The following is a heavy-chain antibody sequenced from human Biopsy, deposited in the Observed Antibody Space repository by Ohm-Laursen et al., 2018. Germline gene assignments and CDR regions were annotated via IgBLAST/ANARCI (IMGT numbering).Heavy chain of an antibody. CDR2: ASYSGYT. J-gene: IGHJ3*01. CDR3: ARLGNFWNAEDGLDL. V-gene: IGHV4-59*08. D-gene: IGHD3-3*01. CDR1: DDSIRNFY. Sequence: SETLSLTCTVSDDSIRNFYWTWIRQPPGQGLEWIGHASYSGYTNYNPSLKSQVTISVDTYKTHFSLNLRLVTAADTAVYSCARLGNFWNAEDGLDLWGLGTMVTVSS.